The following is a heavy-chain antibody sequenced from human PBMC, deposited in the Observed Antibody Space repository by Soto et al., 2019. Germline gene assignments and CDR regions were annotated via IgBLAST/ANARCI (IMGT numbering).Heavy chain of an antibody. CDR1: GGTFSNYA. CDR2: LIPAFGAT. V-gene: IGHV1-69*12. D-gene: IGHD6-13*01. J-gene: IGHJ4*02. CDR3: AGGVAAAGTQYYLDF. Sequence: HVQLVQSGAEVRKPGSSVKVSCKASGGTFSNYAITWVRQAPGQGLEWMGGLIPAFGATNYAQKFQGRVTITADESTSTAYMELSSLRSDDTAMYYCAGGVAAAGTQYYLDFWGQGTLVTVSS.